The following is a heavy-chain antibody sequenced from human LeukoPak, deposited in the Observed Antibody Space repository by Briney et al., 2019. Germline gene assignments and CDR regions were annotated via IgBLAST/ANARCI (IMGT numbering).Heavy chain of an antibody. V-gene: IGHV1-24*01. CDR2: FDPEDGET. Sequence: ASVKVSCKVSGYTLTELSMRWVRQAPGKGLEWMGGFDPEDGETIYAQKFQGRVTMTEDTSTDTAYMELSSLRSEDTAVYYCATLSGRYSSSWYGAFDIWGQGTMVTVSS. CDR1: GYTLTELS. J-gene: IGHJ3*02. D-gene: IGHD6-13*01. CDR3: ATLSGRYSSSWYGAFDI.